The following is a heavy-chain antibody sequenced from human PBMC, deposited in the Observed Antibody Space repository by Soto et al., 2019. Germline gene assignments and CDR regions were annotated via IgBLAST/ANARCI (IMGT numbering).Heavy chain of an antibody. CDR1: GGSISSYY. CDR3: PPPPPRSRHRPPWPAATPALVFRPPPPRT. J-gene: IGHJ6*01. V-gene: IGHV4-4*08. D-gene: IGHD2-21*01. Sequence: QVQLQESGPGLVKPSETLSLTCTVSGGSISSYYWSWIRQPPGKGLEWIGYIYSSGSTNYNPSLSTEGLWGCPSPPRAATPTPPPPPAGPSHHPPRPPPPPRSRHRPPWPAATPALVFRPPPPRTGGQG. CDR2: IYSSGST.